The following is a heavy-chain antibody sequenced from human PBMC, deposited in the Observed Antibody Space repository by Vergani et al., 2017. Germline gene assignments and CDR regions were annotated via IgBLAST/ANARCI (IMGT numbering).Heavy chain of an antibody. CDR1: GSTFTSSY. CDR2: INPSGGST. J-gene: IGHJ4*02. D-gene: IGHD1-26*01. Sequence: QVQLVQSGAEVKKPGASVKFSCKAFGSTFTSSYMHWVRQAPGQGLEWMGIINPSGGSTSYAPKFQGRVTMTRDTSTSTVYMELSSLRSEDTAVYYCAAGGDSGSYFDYWGQGTLVTVSS. V-gene: IGHV1-46*01. CDR3: AAGGDSGSYFDY.